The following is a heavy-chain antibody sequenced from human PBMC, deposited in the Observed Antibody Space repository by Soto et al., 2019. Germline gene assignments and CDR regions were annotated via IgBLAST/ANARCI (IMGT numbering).Heavy chain of an antibody. Sequence: QVQLVQSGAEVKKPGASVKVSCKASGYTFTSYGISWVRQAPGQGLEWMGWISAYNGNTNYAQKLQGRVTMTTDTSPSTAYMELRSLRSDDTAVYYCARAGGYSSSWFYYYGMDVWGQGTTVTVSS. D-gene: IGHD6-13*01. CDR3: ARAGGYSSSWFYYYGMDV. CDR2: ISAYNGNT. CDR1: GYTFTSYG. V-gene: IGHV1-18*04. J-gene: IGHJ6*02.